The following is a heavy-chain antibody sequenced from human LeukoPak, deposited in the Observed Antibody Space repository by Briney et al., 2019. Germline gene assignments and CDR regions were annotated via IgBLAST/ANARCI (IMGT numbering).Heavy chain of an antibody. J-gene: IGHJ4*02. V-gene: IGHV4-59*06. CDR2: IYYSGST. Sequence: SETLSLTCTVSGGSISSYYWSWIRQPGGKGLEWIGYIYYSGSTYYNPSLKSRVTISVDTSKNQFSLKLSSVTAADTAVYYCARGGVRLYYFDYWGQGTLVTVSS. CDR3: ARGGVRLYYFDY. CDR1: GGSISSYY. D-gene: IGHD4-23*01.